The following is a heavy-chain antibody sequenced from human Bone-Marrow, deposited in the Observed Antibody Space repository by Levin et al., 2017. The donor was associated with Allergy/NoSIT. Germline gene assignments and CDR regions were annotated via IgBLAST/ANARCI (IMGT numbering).Heavy chain of an antibody. V-gene: IGHV3-30*04. Sequence: AGGSLRLSCAASGFSFSDYTMYWVRQAPGKGLEWLAVISPDGSAKIYTDSVKGRFTLSRDNSQNTLFLQMNSLGPDDTAVYFCARDIVGSPGVPNWANNRFDHWGQGTLVTVSS. D-gene: IGHD7-27*01. CDR1: GFSFSDYT. CDR2: ISPDGSAK. CDR3: ARDIVGSPGVPNWANNRFDH. J-gene: IGHJ5*02.